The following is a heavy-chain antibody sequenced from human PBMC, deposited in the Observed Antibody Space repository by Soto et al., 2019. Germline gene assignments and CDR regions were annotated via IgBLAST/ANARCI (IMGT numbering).Heavy chain of an antibody. V-gene: IGHV3-7*01. CDR1: GFTFRNSW. J-gene: IGHJ4*02. CDR2: IDLGGSVE. CDR3: ARAGF. Sequence: EVQLVESGGGLVQPGGSLRLSCAASGFTFRNSWMSWVRQAPGKGPEWVASIDLGGSVEYYVDSVKGRFTISRDNATHSLYLPMNRLIGEDTATYYCARAGFWCPGTLVIVSS.